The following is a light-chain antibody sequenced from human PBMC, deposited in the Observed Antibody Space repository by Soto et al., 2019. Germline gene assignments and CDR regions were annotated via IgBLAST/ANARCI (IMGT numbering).Light chain of an antibody. CDR2: GAS. CDR1: QSVSSSY. Sequence: EIVLTQSPGTLSLSPGERATLSCRASQSVSSSYLAWYQQKPGQGPRLLIYGASSRATGIPYRLSGSGSGTDFTLTISRLDPEDFAVYYCQQYGSSLFTFGPGTKVDIK. V-gene: IGKV3-20*01. CDR3: QQYGSSLFT. J-gene: IGKJ3*01.